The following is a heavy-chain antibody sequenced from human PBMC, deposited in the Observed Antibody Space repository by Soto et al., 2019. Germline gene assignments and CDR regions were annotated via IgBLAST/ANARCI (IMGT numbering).Heavy chain of an antibody. J-gene: IGHJ4*02. D-gene: IGHD4-17*01. CDR3: ATMGTPVTGLYYFDY. Sequence: SETLSLTCTVSGGSISSGGYYWSWIRQHPGKGLEWIGYIFYSGTTYYNPSLKSRVTISVDTSKNQFSLKLNSVTAADTAVYYCATMGTPVTGLYYFDYWGQGTLVTVSS. CDR1: GGSISSGGYY. CDR2: IFYSGTT. V-gene: IGHV4-31*03.